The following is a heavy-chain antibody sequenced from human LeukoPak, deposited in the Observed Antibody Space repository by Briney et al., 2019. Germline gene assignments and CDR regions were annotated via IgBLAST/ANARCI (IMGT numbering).Heavy chain of an antibody. J-gene: IGHJ5*02. Sequence: GESLKISCKGCGYSFTSYWIGWVRQMPGKGLEWMGIIYPGYSDTRYSPSFQGQVTISADKSISTAYLQWRSLKASDTAMYYCARAYCSSTSCYLASWYNWFDPWGQGTLVTVSS. V-gene: IGHV5-51*01. CDR2: IYPGYSDT. CDR1: GYSFTSYW. D-gene: IGHD2-2*01. CDR3: ARAYCSSTSCYLASWYNWFDP.